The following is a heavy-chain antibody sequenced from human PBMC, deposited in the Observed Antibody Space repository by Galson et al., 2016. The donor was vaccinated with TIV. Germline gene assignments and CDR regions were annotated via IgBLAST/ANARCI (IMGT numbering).Heavy chain of an antibody. Sequence: QSGAEVTKPGESLKISCQGSGYSFATYWIAWVRQMPGKGLDWMGIIYPGNSDTRYSPSFQGQVTISADRSTNTAYLQWSSLKASDTAIYYCATSVLPPAVMPAPSLHSRGQGTLVTVSS. CDR2: IYPGNSDT. J-gene: IGHJ5*01. CDR3: ATSVLPPAVMPAPSLHS. D-gene: IGHD2-2*01. CDR1: GYSFATYW. V-gene: IGHV5-51*03.